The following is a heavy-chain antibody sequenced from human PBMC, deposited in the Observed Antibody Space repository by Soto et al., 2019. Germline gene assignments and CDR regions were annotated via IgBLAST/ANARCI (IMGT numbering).Heavy chain of an antibody. J-gene: IGHJ5*02. Sequence: ASVKVSCKASGYTFTGYYMHWVRQAPGQGLEWMGWINPNSGGTNYAQKFQGWVTMTRDTSISTAYMELSRLRSDDTAVYYCARDQAYCSGGSCYSFRFDPWGQGTLVTVSS. D-gene: IGHD2-15*01. V-gene: IGHV1-2*04. CDR1: GYTFTGYY. CDR2: INPNSGGT. CDR3: ARDQAYCSGGSCYSFRFDP.